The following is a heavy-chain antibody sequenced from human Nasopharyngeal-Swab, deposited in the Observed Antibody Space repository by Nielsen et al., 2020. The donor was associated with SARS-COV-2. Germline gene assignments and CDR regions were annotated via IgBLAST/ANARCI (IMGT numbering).Heavy chain of an antibody. D-gene: IGHD3-10*01. CDR2: ISSSGSTI. Sequence: GESLKISCAASGFTFSSYEMNWVRQAPGKGLEWVSYISSSGSTIYYAVSVKGRFTISRDNAKNSLYLQMNSLRAEDTAVYYCASLPQRSGFYYYYGMDVWGQGTTVTVSS. CDR1: GFTFSSYE. V-gene: IGHV3-48*03. J-gene: IGHJ6*02. CDR3: ASLPQRSGFYYYYGMDV.